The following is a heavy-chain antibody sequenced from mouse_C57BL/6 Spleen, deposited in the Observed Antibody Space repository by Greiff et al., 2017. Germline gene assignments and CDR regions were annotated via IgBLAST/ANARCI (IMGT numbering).Heavy chain of an antibody. CDR1: GYTFTSYW. V-gene: IGHV1-61*01. CDR3: ARRDGYYVDY. J-gene: IGHJ2*01. Sequence: QVQLQQPGAELVRPGSSVKLSCKASGYTFTSYWMDWVKQRPGQGLEWIGNIYPSDSETHYNQKFKDKATLTVDKSSSTAYMQLSSLTSEDSAVYYCARRDGYYVDYWGQGTTLTVSS. CDR2: IYPSDSET. D-gene: IGHD2-3*01.